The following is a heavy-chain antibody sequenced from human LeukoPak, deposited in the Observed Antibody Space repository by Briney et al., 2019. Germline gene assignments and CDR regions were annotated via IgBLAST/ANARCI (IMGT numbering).Heavy chain of an antibody. CDR1: GFTFSSYG. V-gene: IGHV3-30*03. CDR2: ISYDGSNK. CDR3: ARDHGSWYFDY. D-gene: IGHD6-13*01. Sequence: GGSLRLSCAASGFTFSSYGMHWVRQAPGKGLEWVAVISYDGSNKYYADSVKGRFTISRDNSKNTLYLQMNSLRAEDTAVYYCARDHGSWYFDYWGQGTLVTVSS. J-gene: IGHJ4*02.